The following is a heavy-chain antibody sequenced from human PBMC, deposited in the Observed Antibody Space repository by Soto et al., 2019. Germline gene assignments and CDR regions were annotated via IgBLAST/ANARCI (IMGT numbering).Heavy chain of an antibody. V-gene: IGHV5-51*01. J-gene: IGHJ6*02. CDR2: IYPGDSDT. D-gene: IGHD5-18*01. CDR3: ARSRYSYGFYYYYGMDV. Sequence: GESLKISCKGSGYSFTSYWIGWVRQMPGKGLEWMGIIYPGDSDTRYSPSFQGQVTISADKSISTAYLQWSSLKASDTAMYYCARSRYSYGFYYYYGMDVWGQGTTVTVSS. CDR1: GYSFTSYW.